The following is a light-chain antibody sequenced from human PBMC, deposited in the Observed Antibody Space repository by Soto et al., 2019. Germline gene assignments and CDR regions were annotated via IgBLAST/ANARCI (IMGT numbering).Light chain of an antibody. V-gene: IGLV2-8*01. J-gene: IGLJ1*01. CDR3: SSYAGSKNRYG. Sequence: QSALTQPPSTSGSRGQSVTISCTGTSSDVGGYNFVSWYQQHPGKAPKVILYEVTKRPSGVPDRFSGSKSGNTASLTVSGLQTEDEAHYYCSSYAGSKNRYGFGNGTKVTVL. CDR1: SSDVGGYNF. CDR2: EVT.